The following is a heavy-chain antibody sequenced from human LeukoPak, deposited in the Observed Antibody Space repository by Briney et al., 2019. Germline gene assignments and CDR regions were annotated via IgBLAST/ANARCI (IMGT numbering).Heavy chain of an antibody. V-gene: IGHV4-31*03. J-gene: IGHJ6*02. CDR3: ARGTYNDILTGYAYYCGMDV. D-gene: IGHD3-9*01. Sequence: SETLSLTCTVSGGSISSGGYYWGWLRQHPGKGLEWIGYIYYSGSTYYNPSLKSRVTISVDTSKNQFSLKLSSVTAADTAVYYCARGTYNDILTGYAYYCGMDVWGQGTTVTVSS. CDR1: GGSISSGGYY. CDR2: IYYSGST.